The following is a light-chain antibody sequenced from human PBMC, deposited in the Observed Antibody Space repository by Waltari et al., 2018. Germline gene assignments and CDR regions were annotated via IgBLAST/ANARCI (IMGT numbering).Light chain of an antibody. V-gene: IGLV1-44*01. CDR2: GSA. J-gene: IGLJ3*02. CDR1: ASNIGGNL. CDR3: ASWDDSLNGHWV. Sequence: QSVLTQPPSASGTPGQRVPIPCSGSASNIGGNLVNWYQHLPGNAPNLFTYGSARPPSGVPGRFSVSKTGTSAALAISGLQADEEADYFWASWDDSLNGHWVFGGGTKVTVL.